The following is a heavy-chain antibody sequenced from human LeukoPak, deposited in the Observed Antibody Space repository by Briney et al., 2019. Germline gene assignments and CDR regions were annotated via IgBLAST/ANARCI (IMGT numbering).Heavy chain of an antibody. CDR1: GGTFSSYA. CDR3: ARARNGYSSANPIPNYYYYYMDV. Sequence: SVKVSCKASGGTFSSYAISWVRQAPGQGLEWMGGIIPIFGTANYAQKFQGRVTITTDESTSTAYMELSSLRSEDTAVYYCARARNGYSSANPIPNYYYYYMDVWGKGTTVTVSS. CDR2: IIPIFGTA. D-gene: IGHD6-25*01. V-gene: IGHV1-69*05. J-gene: IGHJ6*03.